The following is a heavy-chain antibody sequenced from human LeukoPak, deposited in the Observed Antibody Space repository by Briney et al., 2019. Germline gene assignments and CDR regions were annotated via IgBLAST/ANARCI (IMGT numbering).Heavy chain of an antibody. V-gene: IGHV4-31*03. CDR1: GGSISSGNYY. CDR3: ARVGYYDSSGYYYRLDY. J-gene: IGHJ4*02. Sequence: SETLSLTCTVSGGSISSGNYYWSWIRQHPGKGLEWIGYIHHSGSTYYNPSLKSRVIISVDTSKNQFSLKLSSVTAADTAVYYCARVGYYDSSGYYYRLDYWGQGTLVTVSS. CDR2: IHHSGST. D-gene: IGHD3-22*01.